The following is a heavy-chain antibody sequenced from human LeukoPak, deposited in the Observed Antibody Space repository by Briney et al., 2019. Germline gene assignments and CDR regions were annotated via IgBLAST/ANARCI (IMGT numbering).Heavy chain of an antibody. CDR3: TRLREIPVFGVVTKSTSYFDY. D-gene: IGHD3-3*01. V-gene: IGHV3-30*02. CDR1: GFTFSSYG. CDR2: IRYDGSNK. J-gene: IGHJ4*02. Sequence: PGGSLRLSCAASGFTFSSYGMHWVRQAPGKGLEWVAFIRYDGSNKYYADSVKGRFTIPRDNSKNTLYLQMNSLRAEDTAVYYCTRLREIPVFGVVTKSTSYFDYWGQGTLVTVSS.